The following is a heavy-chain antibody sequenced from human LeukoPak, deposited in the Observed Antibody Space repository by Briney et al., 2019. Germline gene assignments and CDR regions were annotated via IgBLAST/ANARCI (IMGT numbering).Heavy chain of an antibody. CDR2: INHSGST. Sequence: KPSETLSLTCAVYGGSFSGYYWSWIRQPPGKGLEWIGEINHSGSTNYNPSLKSRVTISVDTSKNQFSLKLSSVTAADTAVYYCARLSPGLLWFGESKYYFDYWGQGTLVTVSS. J-gene: IGHJ4*02. V-gene: IGHV4-34*01. CDR3: ARLSPGLLWFGESKYYFDY. CDR1: GGSFSGYY. D-gene: IGHD3-10*01.